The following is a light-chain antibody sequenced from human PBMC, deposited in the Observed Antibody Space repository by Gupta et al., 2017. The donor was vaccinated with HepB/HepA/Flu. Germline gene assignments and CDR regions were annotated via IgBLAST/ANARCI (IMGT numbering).Light chain of an antibody. CDR3: QQDNTYSCS. CDR1: QTIGTW. V-gene: IGKV1-5*03. Sequence: DIQMTQSPSTLSASVGDRVTISCRASQTIGTWLAWYQQKPGKAPKVLIYKASTLQTGVPSRFSGSGSGTEFTLTISSLQPDDFATYYCQQDNTYSCSFGQGTKMEI. J-gene: IGKJ2*04. CDR2: KAS.